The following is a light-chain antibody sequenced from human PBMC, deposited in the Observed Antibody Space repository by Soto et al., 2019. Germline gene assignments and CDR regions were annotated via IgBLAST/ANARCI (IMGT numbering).Light chain of an antibody. V-gene: IGKV3-20*01. Sequence: EIVLTQSPGTLSLSPGERATLSCRASQSINNRYFAWYQQKPGQAPRLLIYAASSRATSLPNRFSGSGSGTYFPLTISRLEAEDLAVYYRQQFGSSPGITFGHGTKVDIK. CDR1: QSINNRY. CDR3: QQFGSSPGIT. J-gene: IGKJ3*01. CDR2: AAS.